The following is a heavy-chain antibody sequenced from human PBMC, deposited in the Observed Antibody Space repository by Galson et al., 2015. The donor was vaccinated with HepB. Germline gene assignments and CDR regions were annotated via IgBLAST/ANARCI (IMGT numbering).Heavy chain of an antibody. CDR1: GFTFSNAW. CDR2: IKSKKDGGTT. V-gene: IGHV3-15*07. CDR3: TTRPPYGSGSYLPTDTFDI. D-gene: IGHD3-10*01. J-gene: IGHJ3*02. Sequence: SLRLSCAASGFTFSNAWMNWVRQAPGKGLEWVGRIKSKKDGGTTDYAAPVKGRFTISRDDSKDTLHLQMNSLETEDTAVYYCTTRPPYGSGSYLPTDTFDIWGQGTMVTVSS.